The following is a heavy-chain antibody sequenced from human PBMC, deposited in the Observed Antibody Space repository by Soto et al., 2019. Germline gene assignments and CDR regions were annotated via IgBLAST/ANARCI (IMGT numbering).Heavy chain of an antibody. J-gene: IGHJ4*02. CDR1: GGTLNNYA. Sequence: SVKVSCKASGGTLNNYAINWVRQAPGQRLEWMGGILPVSAPPDYAQKFNGRVSITADHSTSTGYMELSLLKSDDTAVYLSATDSNSVLSNSLWGQAALV. CDR2: ILPVSAPP. V-gene: IGHV1-69*13. CDR3: ATDSNSVLSNSL. D-gene: IGHD2-21*02.